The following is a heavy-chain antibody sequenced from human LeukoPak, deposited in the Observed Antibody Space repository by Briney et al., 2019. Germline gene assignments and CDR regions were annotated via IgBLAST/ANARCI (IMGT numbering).Heavy chain of an antibody. J-gene: IGHJ5*02. CDR3: PRGSEWDLLGSCDR. D-gene: IGHD1-26*01. CDR1: GFTFSRYT. CDR2: ISSSGSTK. V-gene: IGHV3-48*04. Sequence: GGSLRLSCAASGFTFSRYTMNWVRQAPGKGLEWVAYISSSGSTKYYADSVRGRFTISRDNAKNSLYLQMNSLRAEDTAVYYCPRGSEWDLLGSCDRWGQGTLVTVSS.